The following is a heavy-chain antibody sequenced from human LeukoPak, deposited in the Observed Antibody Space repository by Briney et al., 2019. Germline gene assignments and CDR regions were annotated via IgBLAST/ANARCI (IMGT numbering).Heavy chain of an antibody. D-gene: IGHD2-15*01. V-gene: IGHV3-11*04. CDR2: ISSSGNTI. J-gene: IGHJ6*03. CDR3: ARVGAARYYDYYMDV. CDR1: RFTFSDYY. Sequence: GGSLRLSCAASRFTFSDYYMSWIRQAPGRGLECVLYISSSGNTIYYADSVKGRFTISRDNAKNSLYLQMNGLRAEDTAVYYCARVGAARYYDYYMDVWGKGTTVTVSS.